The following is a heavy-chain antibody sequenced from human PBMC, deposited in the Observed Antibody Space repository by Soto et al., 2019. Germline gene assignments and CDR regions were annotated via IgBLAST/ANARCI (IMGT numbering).Heavy chain of an antibody. Sequence: SETLSLTCAVFGGSFSGDYWSWIRQPPGKGLEWIGEINPSGSTNYNPSLKTRVTISTDTPKNQFYLKLTSVTAADTAMYYCARVSRRKSNPLVPAAISWFDPWGQGTLVTVSS. J-gene: IGHJ5*02. V-gene: IGHV4-34*01. CDR2: INPSGST. CDR3: ARVSRRKSNPLVPAAISWFDP. D-gene: IGHD2-2*01. CDR1: GGSFSGDY.